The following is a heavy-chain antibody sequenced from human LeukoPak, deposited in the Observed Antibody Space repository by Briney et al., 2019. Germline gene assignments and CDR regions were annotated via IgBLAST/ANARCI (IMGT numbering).Heavy chain of an antibody. CDR3: ARDLDCSSTSCYTFLDY. J-gene: IGHJ4*02. CDR1: GYTFTSYG. V-gene: IGHV1-18*01. Sequence: ASVKVSCKASGYTFTSYGISWVRQAPGQGLEWMGWISAYNGNTNYAQKLQGRVTMTTDTSTSTAYMELRSLRSDDTAVYYCARDLDCSSTSCYTFLDYWGQGTLVTVSS. D-gene: IGHD2-2*02. CDR2: ISAYNGNT.